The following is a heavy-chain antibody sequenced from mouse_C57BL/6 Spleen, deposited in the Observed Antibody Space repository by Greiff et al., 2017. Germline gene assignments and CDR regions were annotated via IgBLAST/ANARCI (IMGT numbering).Heavy chain of an antibody. CDR3: ARWDYYGSSYRYYAMDY. CDR2: IYPGDGDT. D-gene: IGHD1-1*01. Sequence: QVQLKQSGPELVKPGASVKISCTASGYAFSSSWMHWVKQRPGKGLEWIGRIYPGDGDTNSNGTFKGKATLTAGKSSSTAYMQLSSLTSEDSAVYFCARWDYYGSSYRYYAMDYWGQGTSVTVSS. J-gene: IGHJ4*01. V-gene: IGHV1-82*01. CDR1: GYAFSSSW.